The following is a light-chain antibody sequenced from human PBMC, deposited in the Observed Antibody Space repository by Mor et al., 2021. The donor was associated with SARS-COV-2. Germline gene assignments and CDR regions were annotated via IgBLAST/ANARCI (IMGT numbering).Light chain of an antibody. CDR3: LQHDSYPLT. CDR2: AAS. V-gene: IGKV1-17*03. CDR1: SDF. Sequence: SDFLVWFQQKPGKVPQRLIYAASRLQSGVPSRFSGSGSGTEFTLTLNGLQPEDFATYYCLQHDSYPLTFGGGTKVDIK. J-gene: IGKJ4*01.